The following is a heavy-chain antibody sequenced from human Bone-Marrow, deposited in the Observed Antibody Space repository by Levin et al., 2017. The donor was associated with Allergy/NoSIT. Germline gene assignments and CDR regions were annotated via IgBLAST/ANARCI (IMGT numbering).Heavy chain of an antibody. V-gene: IGHV4-39*07. Sequence: SSQTLSLTCAVSGGSISSNTYYWGWIRQPPGKGLEWIGTIHYSGTTYYNPSLKSRVTISVDTSKNQFSLKLSSVTAADTAVYYCTREWRWELQNWFDPWGQGTLVTVSS. CDR3: TREWRWELQNWFDP. CDR2: IHYSGTT. D-gene: IGHD1-26*01. J-gene: IGHJ5*02. CDR1: GGSISSNTYY.